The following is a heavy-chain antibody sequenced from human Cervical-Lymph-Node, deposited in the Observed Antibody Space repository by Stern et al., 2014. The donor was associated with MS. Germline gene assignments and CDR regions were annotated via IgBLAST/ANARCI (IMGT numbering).Heavy chain of an antibody. V-gene: IGHV4-61*01. CDR2: IYYSGKT. Sequence: QLQLQESGPGLVKPSETLSLTCSVSGDSITSGNYYWTWIRQPPGKGLEWIGYIYYSGKTNYKPSLKSRVTISLDTSKNQLSLNLSSVTAADTAVYYCARDRVVVVPTAVSKVFDHYYHGMDVWGQGTAVTVSS. CDR3: ARDRVVVVPTAVSKVFDHYYHGMDV. CDR1: GDSITSGNYY. D-gene: IGHD2-2*01. J-gene: IGHJ6*02.